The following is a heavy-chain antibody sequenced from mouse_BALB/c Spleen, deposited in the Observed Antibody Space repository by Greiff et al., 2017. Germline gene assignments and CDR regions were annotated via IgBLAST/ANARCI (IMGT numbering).Heavy chain of an antibody. CDR2: IFPGTGTT. D-gene: IGHD1-1*01. J-gene: IGHJ4*01. CDR3: ARSYYGSSSYAMDY. V-gene: IGHV1S132*01. CDR1: GYTFTSYW. Sequence: QVQLQQSGAELVKPGASVKLSCKTSGYTFTSYWIQWVKQRPGQGLGWIGEIFPGTGTTYYNEKFKGKATLTIDTSSSTAYMQLSSLTSEDSAVYFCARSYYGSSSYAMDYWGHGTSVTVSS.